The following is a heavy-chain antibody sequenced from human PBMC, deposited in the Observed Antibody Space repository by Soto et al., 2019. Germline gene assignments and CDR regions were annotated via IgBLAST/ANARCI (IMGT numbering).Heavy chain of an antibody. Sequence: GGSLRLSCAASGFTFTRYSMNWVRQAPGKGLEWVSSISSTTNYIYYGDSMKGRFTISRDNAKDSLYLEMSSLRAEDTAVYYCARESEDLTSNLDYWGQGTLVTVYS. CDR2: ISSTTNYI. CDR1: GFTFTRYS. V-gene: IGHV3-21*06. CDR3: ARESEDLTSNLDY. J-gene: IGHJ4*02.